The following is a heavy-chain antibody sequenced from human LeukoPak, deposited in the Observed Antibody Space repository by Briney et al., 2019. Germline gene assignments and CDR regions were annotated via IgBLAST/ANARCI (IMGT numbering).Heavy chain of an antibody. J-gene: IGHJ4*02. Sequence: PGGSLRLSCSASGFTFSSYAMHWVRQAPGKGLEYVSAVSSNGGGTYYADSVKGRFTISRDNSKNTLYLQMSSLRAEDTALYFCVKDLRGGTPTEFDYWGQGNLVTVSS. CDR1: GFTFSSYA. CDR3: VKDLRGGTPTEFDY. V-gene: IGHV3-64D*06. D-gene: IGHD3-16*01. CDR2: VSSNGGGT.